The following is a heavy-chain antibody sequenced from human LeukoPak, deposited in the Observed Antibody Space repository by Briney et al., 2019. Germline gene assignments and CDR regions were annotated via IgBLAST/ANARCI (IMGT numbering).Heavy chain of an antibody. J-gene: IGHJ4*02. CDR3: AKAAGYSSGWPFEY. CDR2: IWHDGSNE. V-gene: IGHV3-33*06. CDR1: GFTFNSYG. D-gene: IGHD6-19*01. Sequence: GRSLRLSCAASGFTFNSYGIHWVRQAPGKGLEWVAVIWHDGSNEYYADSVKGRFTISRDNSKNTLYLQMNSLRAEDTAVYYCAKAAGYSSGWPFEYWGQGTLVTVSS.